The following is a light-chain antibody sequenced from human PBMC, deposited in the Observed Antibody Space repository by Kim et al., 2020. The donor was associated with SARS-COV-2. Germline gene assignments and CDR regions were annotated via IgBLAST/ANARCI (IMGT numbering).Light chain of an antibody. CDR2: WAS. Sequence: RPSINSNSRPTVLYSSNNNNFLASYQQNPGQPPKVLIYWASTRESGVPDRFSGSGSATDFTLTISSLQAEDVAVYFCQQYFSSPYTFGQGTKLEI. CDR1: PTVLYSSNNNNF. V-gene: IGKV4-1*01. CDR3: QQYFSSPYT. J-gene: IGKJ2*01.